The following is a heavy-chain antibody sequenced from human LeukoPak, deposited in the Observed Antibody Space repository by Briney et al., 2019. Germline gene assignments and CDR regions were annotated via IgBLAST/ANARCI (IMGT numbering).Heavy chain of an antibody. J-gene: IGHJ4*02. CDR2: ISSSSSTI. V-gene: IGHV3-48*04. D-gene: IGHD6-13*01. CDR3: AREPQGLKGQQLDTHHSRELLVNQVAGADY. Sequence: PGGSLRLSCAASGFTFSSYSMNWVRQAPGKGLEWVSYISSSSSTIYYADSVKGRFTISRDNAKNSLYLQMNSLRAEDTAVYYCAREPQGLKGQQLDTHHSRELLVNQVAGADYWGQGTLVTVSS. CDR1: GFTFSSYS.